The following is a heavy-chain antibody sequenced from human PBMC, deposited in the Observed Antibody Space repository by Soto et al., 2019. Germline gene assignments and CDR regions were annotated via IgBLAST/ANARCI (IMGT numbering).Heavy chain of an antibody. J-gene: IGHJ4*02. CDR3: AREVDTAMRY. V-gene: IGHV3-30-3*01. CDR2: ISYDGSNK. CDR1: GVTFSSYD. D-gene: IGHD5-18*01. Sequence: GGALRVTCAAPGVTFSSYDMHWVRQAPGKGLEWVAVISYDGSNKYYADSVKGRFTISRDNSKNTLYLQMNSLRAEDTAVYYCAREVDTAMRYWGQGTLVTVSS.